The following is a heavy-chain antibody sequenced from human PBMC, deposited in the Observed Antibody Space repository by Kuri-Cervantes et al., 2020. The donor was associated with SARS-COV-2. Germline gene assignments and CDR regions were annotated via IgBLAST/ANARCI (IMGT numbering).Heavy chain of an antibody. CDR3: ARVRGYSYGRDAFDI. D-gene: IGHD5-18*01. J-gene: IGHJ3*02. CDR2: ISSSGSTI. Sequence: GESLKISCAASGFTFSSYEMNWVRQAPGKGLEWVSYISSSGSTIYYADSVKGRFTISRDNAKNSLYLQMNSLRAEDTAVYYCARVRGYSYGRDAFDIWGQGTMVTVSS. V-gene: IGHV3-48*03. CDR1: GFTFSSYE.